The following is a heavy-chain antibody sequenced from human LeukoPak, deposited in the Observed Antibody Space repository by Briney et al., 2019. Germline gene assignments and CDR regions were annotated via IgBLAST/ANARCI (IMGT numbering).Heavy chain of an antibody. CDR2: IRYDGSNK. CDR1: GFTFSSYG. CDR3: AKDANIGDSSGYYY. J-gene: IGHJ4*02. Sequence: PGGSLRRSCAASGFTFSSYGRHWVRQAPGKGLEWVAFIRYDGSNKYYADSVKGRFTISRDNSKNTLYLQMNSLRAEDTAVYYCAKDANIGDSSGYYYWGQGTLVTVSS. D-gene: IGHD3-22*01. V-gene: IGHV3-30*02.